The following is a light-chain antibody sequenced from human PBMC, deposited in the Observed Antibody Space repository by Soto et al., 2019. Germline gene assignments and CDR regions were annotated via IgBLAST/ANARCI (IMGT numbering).Light chain of an antibody. Sequence: EIVMTQSPATLSVSPGERATLSCRASQTLYNNLAWYQQKLGQAPRLLIYGASARATDIPARFSGSGSGTEFTLTISGLQSDDFAMYYCQEDSGWPLTFGGGTKVEIK. J-gene: IGKJ4*01. V-gene: IGKV3-15*01. CDR2: GAS. CDR1: QTLYNN. CDR3: QEDSGWPLT.